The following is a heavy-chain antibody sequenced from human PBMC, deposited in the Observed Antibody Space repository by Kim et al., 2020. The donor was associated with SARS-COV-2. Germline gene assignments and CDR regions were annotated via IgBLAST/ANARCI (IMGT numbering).Heavy chain of an antibody. Sequence: YAQKFQGRVTITADESTSTAYMELSSLRSEDTAVYYCARDRPTRDDAFDIWGQGTMVTVSS. CDR3: ARDRPTRDDAFDI. V-gene: IGHV1-69*01. D-gene: IGHD2-2*01. J-gene: IGHJ3*02.